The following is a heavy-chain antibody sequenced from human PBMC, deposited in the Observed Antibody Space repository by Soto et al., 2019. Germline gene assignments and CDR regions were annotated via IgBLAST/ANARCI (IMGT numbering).Heavy chain of an antibody. V-gene: IGHV4-4*07. Sequence: SLCFTCTVAGGSISDCFCLSWIRQPAAKRLEWSARIYTDGGTTYNPSLRSRVTMSLDTSKNQFYLRLTSATAADTAVYFSAREVRGRFTGIFDQWGQGSRVPV. CDR3: AREVRGRFTGIFDQ. CDR1: GGSISDCF. J-gene: IGHJ4*02. CDR2: IYTDGGT. D-gene: IGHD7-27*01.